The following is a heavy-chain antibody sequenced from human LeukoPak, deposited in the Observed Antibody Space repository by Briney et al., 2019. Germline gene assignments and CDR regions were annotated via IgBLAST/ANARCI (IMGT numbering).Heavy chain of an antibody. CDR3: AKDSRKDTQFDP. J-gene: IGHJ5*02. Sequence: GGSLRLSCAASGFTFSSYAMSWVRQAPGKGLEWVSAVSGSGGSTYYADSVKGRFTISRDNSKNTLYLQMNSLRAEDTAVYYCAKDSRKDTQFDPWGQGTLVTVSS. V-gene: IGHV3-23*01. CDR2: VSGSGGST. CDR1: GFTFSSYA. D-gene: IGHD5-18*01.